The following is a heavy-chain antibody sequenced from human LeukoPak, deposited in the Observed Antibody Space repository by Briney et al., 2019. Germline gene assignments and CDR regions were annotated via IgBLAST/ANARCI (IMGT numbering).Heavy chain of an antibody. J-gene: IGHJ6*02. D-gene: IGHD3-22*01. CDR1: GFTFNTYS. Sequence: GESLRLSCAASGFTFNTYSMNWVRQAPGKGLEWVSSISSGGSYIYYADSVKGRFTISRDNAKNSMYLQMNSLRADDTAVYYCAKVLGHDSNGNYWYGMDVWGQGTTVTVSS. CDR2: ISSGGSYI. CDR3: AKVLGHDSNGNYWYGMDV. V-gene: IGHV3-21*04.